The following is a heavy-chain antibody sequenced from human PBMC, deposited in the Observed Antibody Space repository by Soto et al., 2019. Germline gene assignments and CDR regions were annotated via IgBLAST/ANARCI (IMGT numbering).Heavy chain of an antibody. CDR3: AHLDFTFGSVDGFDI. D-gene: IGHD3-3*01. V-gene: IGHV5-10-1*04. Sequence: GESLKISCKGSGYRFSDYWISWVRQAPGKGLEWMGKIDPSDSFTTYSPSFEGRVSISVDKSSNTAFLRWTGLKSSDTAMYYCAHLDFTFGSVDGFDIQGQGTMVTVSS. CDR2: IDPSDSFT. CDR1: GYRFSDYW. J-gene: IGHJ3*02.